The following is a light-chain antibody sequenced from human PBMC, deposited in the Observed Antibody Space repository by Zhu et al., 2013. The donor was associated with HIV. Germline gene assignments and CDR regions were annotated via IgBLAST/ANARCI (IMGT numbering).Light chain of an antibody. Sequence: QSPLTQPPSASGTPGQRITIPCSGSSSNIGNNYVYWYQHVPGTAPRVVIFKNNQRPSGVPDRLSGSKSGTSASLAITGLRPEDEAHYYCAAWDDSLNSWLFGGGTKLTVL. CDR2: KNN. CDR1: SSNIGNNY. CDR3: AAWDDSLNSWL. J-gene: IGLJ3*02. V-gene: IGLV1-47*01.